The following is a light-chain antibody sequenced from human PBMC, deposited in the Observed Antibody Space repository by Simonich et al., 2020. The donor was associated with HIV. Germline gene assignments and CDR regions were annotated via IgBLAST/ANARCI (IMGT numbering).Light chain of an antibody. CDR2: GVS. J-gene: IGKJ2*01. CDR3: QQYNYWYT. CDR1: QGISNN. Sequence: EIMMTQSPATLSVSPGDRATLSCRASQGISNNLAWYQQQPGQAPRLLIYGVSTRATGIPARVSGSGSGTEFTLTISSMQSEDFAVYYCQQYNYWYTFGQGTKLEIK. V-gene: IGKV3-15*01.